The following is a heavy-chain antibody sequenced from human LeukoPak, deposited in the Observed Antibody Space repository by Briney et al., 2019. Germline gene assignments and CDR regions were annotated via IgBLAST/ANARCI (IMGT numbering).Heavy chain of an antibody. CDR3: AKDQQGSWLRYYYYYMDV. J-gene: IGHJ6*03. D-gene: IGHD6-13*01. V-gene: IGHV3-23*01. CDR1: GFTFSSYG. CDR2: ISGSGGST. Sequence: PGGSLRLSCAASGFTFSSYGMSWVRQAPGKGLEWVSAISGSGGSTYYADSVKGRFTISRDNSKNTLYLQMNSLRAEDTAVYYCAKDQQGSWLRYYYYYMDVWGKGTTVTISS.